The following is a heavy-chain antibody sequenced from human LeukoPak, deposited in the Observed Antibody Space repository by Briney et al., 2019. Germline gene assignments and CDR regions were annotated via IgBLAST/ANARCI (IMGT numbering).Heavy chain of an antibody. CDR2: IYPGDSDT. J-gene: IGHJ6*02. D-gene: IGHD4-17*01. Sequence: GESLKISCKASGYSFTTYWIGWVRQMPGKGLEWMGIIYPGDSDTRYSPSFQGQVTISADKSISTAYLQWSSLKASDTAMYYCARLLSSYGDYYYYGMDVRGQGTTVTVSS. V-gene: IGHV5-51*01. CDR3: ARLLSSYGDYYYYGMDV. CDR1: GYSFTTYW.